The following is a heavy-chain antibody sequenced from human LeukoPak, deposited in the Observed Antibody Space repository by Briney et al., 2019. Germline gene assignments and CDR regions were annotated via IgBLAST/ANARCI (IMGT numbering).Heavy chain of an antibody. CDR2: INPNSGGT. CDR3: ARDPRGYSGYDRFDC. CDR1: GYTFTGYY. Sequence: AAVKLSCKASGYTFTGYYMHWVRQPPGQGLEWMGWINPNSGGTNYAQKFQGRVTMTRDTSISTAYMELSRLRSDDTAVYYCARDPRGYSGYDRFDCWGHGTLVSVSS. J-gene: IGHJ4*01. D-gene: IGHD5-12*01. V-gene: IGHV1-2*02.